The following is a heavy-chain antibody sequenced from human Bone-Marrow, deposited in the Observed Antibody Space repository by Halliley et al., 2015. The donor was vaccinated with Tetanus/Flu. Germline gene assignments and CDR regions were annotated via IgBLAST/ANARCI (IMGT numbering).Heavy chain of an antibody. CDR2: IFYSGST. J-gene: IGHJ5*02. Sequence: TLSLTCTVSGGSISPYYWSWIRQPPGKGLEWIGYIFYSGSTNYNPSLKSRVTISVDTSKNQFSLRLSSVTPADTAVYYCARSGSGNYEGWLDPWGQGTLVTVSS. D-gene: IGHD3-10*01. CDR3: ARSGSGNYEGWLDP. V-gene: IGHV4-59*01. CDR1: GGSISPYY.